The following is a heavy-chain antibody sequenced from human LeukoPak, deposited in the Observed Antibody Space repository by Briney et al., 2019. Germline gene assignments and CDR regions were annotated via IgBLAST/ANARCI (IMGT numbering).Heavy chain of an antibody. Sequence: SETLSLTCTVSDYSISNGYYRGWIRQPPGKGLEWIGSIYHSGSTYYNPSLKSRVTISVDTSKNQFSLKLSSVTAADTAVYYCARKPIVNSAWYYFDYWGQGTLVTVSS. CDR1: DYSISNGYY. V-gene: IGHV4-38-2*02. CDR3: ARKPIVNSAWYYFDY. CDR2: IYHSGST. D-gene: IGHD3-22*01. J-gene: IGHJ4*02.